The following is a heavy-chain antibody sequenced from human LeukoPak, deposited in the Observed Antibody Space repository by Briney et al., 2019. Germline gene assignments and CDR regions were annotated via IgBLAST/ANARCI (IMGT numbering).Heavy chain of an antibody. D-gene: IGHD6-13*01. Sequence: PSETLSLTCTVSGGSISSYYWSWIRQPPGKGLEWIGYIYYSGSTNYNPSLKSRVTISVDTSKNQFSLRLSSVTAADTAVYYCAKDSSTWGNLAGHFDSWGQGTLVTVSS. CDR1: GGSISSYY. J-gene: IGHJ4*02. CDR3: AKDSSTWGNLAGHFDS. CDR2: IYYSGST. V-gene: IGHV4-59*12.